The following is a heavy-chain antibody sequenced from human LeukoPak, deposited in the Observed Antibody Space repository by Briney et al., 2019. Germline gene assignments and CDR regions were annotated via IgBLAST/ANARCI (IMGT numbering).Heavy chain of an antibody. CDR2: IGSSGTPI. V-gene: IGHV3-11*01. J-gene: IGHJ4*02. Sequence: GGSLRLSCAASGFPFSDFYMSWIRQAPGKGLDRVSYIGSSGTPIYYADSVKGRFTISRDNAKNSLYLQMNTPRAEATAVYYCTRDRWGKSYFDYWGLGTLVTFAS. CDR1: GFPFSDFY. D-gene: IGHD7-27*01. CDR3: TRDRWGKSYFDY.